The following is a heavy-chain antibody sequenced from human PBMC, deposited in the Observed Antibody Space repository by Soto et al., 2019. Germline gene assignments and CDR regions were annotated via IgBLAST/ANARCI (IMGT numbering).Heavy chain of an antibody. V-gene: IGHV1-18*01. CDR3: ARVECSSTSCYAGWFDP. D-gene: IGHD2-2*01. J-gene: IGHJ5*02. CDR2: ISAYNGNT. Sequence: QVQLVQSGAEVKKPGASVKVSCKASGYTFTSYGISWVRQAPGQGLEWMGWISAYNGNTNYAQKLQGRVTMTRDTSKSTAYMELMSLRSDDTAVYYCARVECSSTSCYAGWFDPWGQGTLGTGSS. CDR1: GYTFTSYG.